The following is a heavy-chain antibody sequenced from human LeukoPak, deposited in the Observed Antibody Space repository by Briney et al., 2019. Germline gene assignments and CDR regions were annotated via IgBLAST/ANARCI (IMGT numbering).Heavy chain of an antibody. CDR3: ARDRSSGWYENWFDP. Sequence: GGSLRLSCAASGFTFSSYSMNWVRQAPGKGLEWVSSISSSSSIIYYADSVKGRFTISRDDAKKSPYLQMKSLRAEDTAVYYCARDRSSGWYENWFDPWGQGTLVTVSS. CDR2: ISSSSSII. D-gene: IGHD6-13*01. CDR1: GFTFSSYS. V-gene: IGHV3-21*01. J-gene: IGHJ5*02.